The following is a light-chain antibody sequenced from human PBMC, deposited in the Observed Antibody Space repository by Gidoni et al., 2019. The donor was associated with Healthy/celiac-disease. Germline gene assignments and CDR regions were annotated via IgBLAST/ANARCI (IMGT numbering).Light chain of an antibody. CDR1: QSVLYRSNNKHY. Sequence: DIVMTQSPDSLAVSLGERATLNCKYSQSVLYRSNNKHYLAWYQQKPGQPPNLLIYLASTRESGVPDRFSGSGSVTDFTLTICSLQAEEVAVYYCQQYYSTPQITFXGXTKVEIK. V-gene: IGKV4-1*01. CDR2: LAS. CDR3: QQYYSTPQIT. J-gene: IGKJ4*01.